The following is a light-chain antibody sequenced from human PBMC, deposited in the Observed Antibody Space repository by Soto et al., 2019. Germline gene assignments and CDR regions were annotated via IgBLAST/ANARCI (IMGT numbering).Light chain of an antibody. Sequence: QAVVTQEPSLTVSPGGTVTLTCASSTLAVTSTFYPNWFQQKPGQAPRSLIYSTSNKHPWTPARFSVSLLGVTAALTLSDVQPEDEADYYCLLYFGGVRVFGGGTKLTVL. J-gene: IGLJ3*02. CDR3: LLYFGGVRV. V-gene: IGLV7-43*01. CDR2: STS. CDR1: TLAVTSTFY.